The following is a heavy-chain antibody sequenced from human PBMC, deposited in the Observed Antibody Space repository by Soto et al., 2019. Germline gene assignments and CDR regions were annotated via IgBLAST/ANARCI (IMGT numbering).Heavy chain of an antibody. Sequence: SETLSLTCAVYGVSFSGYYWSWIRQPPGKGLEWIGEINHSGSTNYNPSLKSRVTISVDTSKNQFSLKLSSVTAADTAVYYCARGFHIVVVTANLDYWGQGTLVTVSS. V-gene: IGHV4-34*01. CDR2: INHSGST. CDR1: GVSFSGYY. CDR3: ARGFHIVVVTANLDY. D-gene: IGHD2-21*02. J-gene: IGHJ4*02.